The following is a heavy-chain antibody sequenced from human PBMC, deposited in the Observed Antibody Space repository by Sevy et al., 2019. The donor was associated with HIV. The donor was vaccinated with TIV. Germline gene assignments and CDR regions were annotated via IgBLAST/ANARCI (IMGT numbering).Heavy chain of an antibody. V-gene: IGHV1-69*13. J-gene: IGHJ6*02. CDR2: IIPIFGTA. Sequence: ASVKVSCKASGGTFSSYAISWVRQAPGQGLEWMGGIIPIFGTANYAQKFQGRVTITADESTSTAYMELSSLRSEDPAVYYCARGRDYYGSGSYYNPYDAYYYYGMDVWGQGTTVTVSS. CDR1: GGTFSSYA. D-gene: IGHD3-10*01. CDR3: ARGRDYYGSGSYYNPYDAYYYYGMDV.